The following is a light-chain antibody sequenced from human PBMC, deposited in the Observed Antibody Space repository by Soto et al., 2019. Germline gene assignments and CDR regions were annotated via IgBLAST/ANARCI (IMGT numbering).Light chain of an antibody. Sequence: DIQMTQSPSTLSASAGDRVTITCRASQTIFNWLAWYQRKPGRAPNLLIYDASSLQSGVPPTFRGSGSGTEFTLTISSLQPGDFGTYYGQQYNSYPWTFGQGTKAEIK. J-gene: IGKJ1*01. CDR2: DAS. CDR1: QTIFNW. CDR3: QQYNSYPWT. V-gene: IGKV1-5*01.